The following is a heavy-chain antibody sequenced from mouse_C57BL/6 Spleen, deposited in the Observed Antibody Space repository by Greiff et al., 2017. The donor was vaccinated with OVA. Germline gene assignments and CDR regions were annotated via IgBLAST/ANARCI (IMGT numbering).Heavy chain of an antibody. D-gene: IGHD1-1*01. CDR2: IRNKANGYTT. CDR3: ARQDGSSYHYFDY. V-gene: IGHV7-3*01. Sequence: VQLKESGGGLVQPGGSLSLSCAASGFTFTDYYMSWVRQPPGKALEWLGFIRNKANGYTTEYSASVKGRFTISRDNSQSILYLQMNALRAEDSATYYCARQDGSSYHYFDYWGQGTTLTVSS. CDR1: GFTFTDYY. J-gene: IGHJ2*01.